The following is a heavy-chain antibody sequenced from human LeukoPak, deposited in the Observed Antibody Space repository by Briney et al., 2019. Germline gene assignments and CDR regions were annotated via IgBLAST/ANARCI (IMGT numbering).Heavy chain of an antibody. D-gene: IGHD3-10*01. CDR2: IRSKAYGGTT. Sequence: GGSLRLSCTASGFTFGDYAMSWVRQAPGKGLERVGFIRSKAYGGTTEYAASVKGRFTISRDDSKSIAYLQMNSLKTEDTAVYYCTRDTSELLWFGEFDYWGQGTLVTVSS. CDR3: TRDTSELLWFGEFDY. V-gene: IGHV3-49*04. J-gene: IGHJ4*02. CDR1: GFTFGDYA.